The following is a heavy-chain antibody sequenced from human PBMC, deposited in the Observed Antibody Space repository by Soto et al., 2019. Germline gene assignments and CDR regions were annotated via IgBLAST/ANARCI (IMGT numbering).Heavy chain of an antibody. V-gene: IGHV3-30*18. J-gene: IGHJ4*02. CDR1: GFTFSRFA. CDR3: VKDLGTPPYYFDY. Sequence: PGGSLRLSCAASGFTFSRFAMHWVRQAPGKGLEWVAVISYDGNNTEYTESVKDRFTISRDNSKDTVYLHKNSLRAENTAVFYCVKDLGTPPYYFDYWGQGTLVTVSS. CDR2: ISYDGNNT.